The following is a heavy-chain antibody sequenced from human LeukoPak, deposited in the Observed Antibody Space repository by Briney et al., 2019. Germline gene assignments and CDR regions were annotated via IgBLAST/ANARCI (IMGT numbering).Heavy chain of an antibody. V-gene: IGHV3-23*01. Sequence: PGGSLRLSCAASGFTFRSYAMSWVRQAPGKGLEWISGVSGSGGSTHYADSVKGRFTISRDNSKNTLYLQMNSLRAEDTAAYYCAKDARNYDSSGWAYDYWGQGTLVTVSS. D-gene: IGHD3-22*01. J-gene: IGHJ4*02. CDR2: VSGSGGST. CDR3: AKDARNYDSSGWAYDY. CDR1: GFTFRSYA.